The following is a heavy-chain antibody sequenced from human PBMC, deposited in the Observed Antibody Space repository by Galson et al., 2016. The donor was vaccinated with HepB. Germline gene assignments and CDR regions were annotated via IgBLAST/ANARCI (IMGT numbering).Heavy chain of an antibody. CDR1: GFTFRTYA. CDR2: INSAGGLT. Sequence: SLRLSCATSGFTFRTYAMGWVRQAPGTGLEWLSSINSAGGLTSYADSVKGRFTISRDNSKNTLYLQMDSLRAEDTAIYYCAKDMAVRRSYDFWSGYLNYFDYWGQGILVTVSS. J-gene: IGHJ4*02. V-gene: IGHV3-23*01. CDR3: AKDMAVRRSYDFWSGYLNYFDY. D-gene: IGHD3-3*01.